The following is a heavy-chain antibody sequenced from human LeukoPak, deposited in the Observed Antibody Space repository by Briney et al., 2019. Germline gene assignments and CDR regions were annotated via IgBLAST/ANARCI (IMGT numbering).Heavy chain of an antibody. D-gene: IGHD6-19*01. J-gene: IGHJ4*02. CDR1: GGSISSYY. CDR2: IYYSGST. Sequence: SETLSLTCTVSGGSISSYYWSWIRQPPGKGLEWIGYIYYSGSTNYNPSLKSRVTISVDTSKNQFSLKLSSVTAADTAVYYCARGRLLAVAGTRNMNYWGQGTLVTVSS. V-gene: IGHV4-59*01. CDR3: ARGRLLAVAGTRNMNY.